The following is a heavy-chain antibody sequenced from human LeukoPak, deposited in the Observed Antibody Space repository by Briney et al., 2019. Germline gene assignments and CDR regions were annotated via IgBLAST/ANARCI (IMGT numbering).Heavy chain of an antibody. V-gene: IGHV3-53*01. J-gene: IGHJ4*02. D-gene: IGHD3-10*01. CDR1: GFTVSSNY. Sequence: GGSLRLSCAASGFTVSSNYMSWVRQAPGKGLEYVSVIYSGGSTYYADSVKGRFTISRDNSKNTLYLQMNSLRAEDTAVYYCAKEVRAFTSGGLFDYWGQGTLVTVSS. CDR2: IYSGGST. CDR3: AKEVRAFTSGGLFDY.